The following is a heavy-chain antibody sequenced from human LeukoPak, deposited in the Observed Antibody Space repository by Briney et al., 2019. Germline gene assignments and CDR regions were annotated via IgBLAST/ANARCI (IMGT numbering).Heavy chain of an antibody. D-gene: IGHD3-10*01. Sequence: PGGSLRLSCAASGFTFSDYYMSWIRQAPGKGLEWVSYISSSSSYTNYADSVKGRFTISRDNAKNSLYLQMNSLRAEGTAVYYCASLPMVRGVIIPWGQGTLVTVSS. CDR2: ISSSSSYT. CDR1: GFTFSDYY. CDR3: ASLPMVRGVIIP. V-gene: IGHV3-11*06. J-gene: IGHJ4*02.